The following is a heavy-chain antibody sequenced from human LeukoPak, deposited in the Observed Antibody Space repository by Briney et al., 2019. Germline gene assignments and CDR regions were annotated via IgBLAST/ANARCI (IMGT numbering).Heavy chain of an antibody. V-gene: IGHV6-1*01. CDR3: ARVYSSSWYPGSNWFDP. J-gene: IGHJ5*02. CDR2: TYYRSKWYN. Sequence: SQTLSLTCAISGDSVSSNSAAWNWIRQSPSRGLEWLGRTYYRSKWYNDYAVSVKSRITINPDTSKNQFSLQLNSVTPEDTAVYYCARVYSSSWYPGSNWFDPWGQGTLVTVSS. CDR1: GDSVSSNSAA. D-gene: IGHD6-13*01.